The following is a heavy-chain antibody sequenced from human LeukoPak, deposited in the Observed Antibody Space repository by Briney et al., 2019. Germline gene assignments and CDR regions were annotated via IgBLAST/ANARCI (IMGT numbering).Heavy chain of an antibody. Sequence: AGGSLRLSCAASGFTFSSYSINWVRQAPGKGLEWVSYISSSSSTIYYADSVKGRFTISRDNAKNSLYLQMNSLRAEDTAVYYCARVPYYYDSSGPDWYFDLWGRGTLVTVSS. V-gene: IGHV3-48*01. J-gene: IGHJ2*01. CDR3: ARVPYYYDSSGPDWYFDL. CDR1: GFTFSSYS. CDR2: ISSSSSTI. D-gene: IGHD3-22*01.